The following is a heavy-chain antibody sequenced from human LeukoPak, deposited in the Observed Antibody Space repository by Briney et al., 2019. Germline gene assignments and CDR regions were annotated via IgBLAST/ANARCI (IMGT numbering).Heavy chain of an antibody. CDR2: ISSSSSYI. CDR1: GFTFSSYS. Sequence: PGGSLRLSCAASGFTFSSYSMNWVRQAPGKGLEWVSCISSSSSYIYCADSVKGRFTISRDNAKNSLYLQMNSLRAEDTAVYYWGRGGSYSHFDYWGQGTRVTVPS. CDR3: GRGGSYSHFDY. J-gene: IGHJ4*02. V-gene: IGHV3-21*01. D-gene: IGHD1-26*01.